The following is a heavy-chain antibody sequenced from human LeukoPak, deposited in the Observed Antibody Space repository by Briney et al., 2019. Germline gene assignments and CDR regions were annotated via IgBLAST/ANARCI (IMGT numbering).Heavy chain of an antibody. J-gene: IGHJ1*01. V-gene: IGHV3-74*01. CDR3: ATWGDTTAEYFQR. CDR1: GFTFSSYW. Sequence: GSLRLSCAVPGFTFSSYWMHWVRQAPGKGLVWVSRIDRDGSRINYADSVKGRFTISRDNAQNSMYLQMNSLRVEDTAVYYCATWGDTTAEYFQRWGQGTLVTVSS. D-gene: IGHD2-21*02. CDR2: IDRDGSRI.